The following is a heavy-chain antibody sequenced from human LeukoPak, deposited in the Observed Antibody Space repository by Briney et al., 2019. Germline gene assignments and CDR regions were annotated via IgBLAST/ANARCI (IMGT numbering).Heavy chain of an antibody. Sequence: SVTVSCKASGGTFISYAISWVRQAPGQGLEWMGRIIPILGIANYAQKFQGRVTITADKSTSTDYMELSSLGSEDTAVYYCARAAITGTSEVDPWGQGTLVTVSS. CDR3: ARAAITGTSEVDP. CDR2: IIPILGIA. CDR1: GGTFISYA. V-gene: IGHV1-69*04. J-gene: IGHJ5*02. D-gene: IGHD1-7*01.